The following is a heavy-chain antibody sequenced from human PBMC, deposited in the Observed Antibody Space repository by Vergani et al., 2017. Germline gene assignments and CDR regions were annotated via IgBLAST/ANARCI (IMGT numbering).Heavy chain of an antibody. CDR1: GGSISSYY. D-gene: IGHD2-21*02. Sequence: VQLHESGPGLVKPSETLSLICTVSGGSISSYYWSWIRQPPGKGLEWIGYIYYSVCYNYNPSLKSRVTISVATSKNQFSLTLSSVTAAYTAEYYCASNPYSGGDCYSDAFDIWGQGTMVTVSS. CDR2: IYYSVCY. V-gene: IGHV4-59*01. CDR3: ASNPYSGGDCYSDAFDI. J-gene: IGHJ3*02.